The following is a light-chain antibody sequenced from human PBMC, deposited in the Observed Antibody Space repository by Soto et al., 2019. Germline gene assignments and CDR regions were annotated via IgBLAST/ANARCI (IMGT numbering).Light chain of an antibody. CDR2: EAS. Sequence: DSQLTQSPSLLSASVGDRVTITCRASHDISTYLAWYQQKPGKAPKLMIYEASTLQSGVPSRFSGSGSGTEFTLTISGLLPEDFATYHCQQLNTLPFTFGQGTRLEIK. J-gene: IGKJ5*01. CDR1: HDISTY. CDR3: QQLNTLPFT. V-gene: IGKV1-9*01.